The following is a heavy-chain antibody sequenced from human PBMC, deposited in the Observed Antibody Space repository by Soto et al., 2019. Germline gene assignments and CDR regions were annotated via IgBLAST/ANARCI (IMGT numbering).Heavy chain of an antibody. D-gene: IGHD3-22*01. CDR1: GGTFSSYA. J-gene: IGHJ4*02. CDR2: IIPIFGTA. V-gene: IGHV1-69*13. CDR3: ARDRHYYDSSVGAQYYFDD. Sequence: SVKVSCKASGGTFSSYAISWVRQAPGQGLEWMGGIIPIFGTANYAQKFQGRVTITADESTSTAYMELSSLRSEETAVYYCARDRHYYDSSVGAQYYFDDWGQGTLVTVSS.